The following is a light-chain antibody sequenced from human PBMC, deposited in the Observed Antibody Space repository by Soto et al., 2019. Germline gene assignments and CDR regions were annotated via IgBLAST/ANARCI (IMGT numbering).Light chain of an antibody. CDR3: QKYNSAPQT. CDR2: AAS. CDR1: QSISSY. J-gene: IGKJ1*01. Sequence: DIQMTQSPSSLSASVGDRVTITCRASQSISSYLNWYQQKPGKAPNLLIYAASSLQSGVPSRFSGSGSGTDFTLTISSLQPEDVATYYCQKYNSAPQTFGQGTKVDI. V-gene: IGKV1-39*01.